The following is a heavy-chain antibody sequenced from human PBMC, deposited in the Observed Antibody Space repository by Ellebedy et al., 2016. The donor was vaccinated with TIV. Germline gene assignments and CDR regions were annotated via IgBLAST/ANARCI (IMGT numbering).Heavy chain of an antibody. V-gene: IGHV3-21*01. CDR3: ARVDSWPPQHYFDS. CDR2: SSSSSSYI. J-gene: IGHJ4*02. Sequence: GGSLRLXXAASGFTFSSYTMNWVRQAPGKGLEWVASSSSSSSYIYYADSVRGRFTISRDNARKSLFLQMNSLRDEDTAVYYCARVDSWPPQHYFDSWGQGTRVTVSS. CDR1: GFTFSSYT. D-gene: IGHD6-13*01.